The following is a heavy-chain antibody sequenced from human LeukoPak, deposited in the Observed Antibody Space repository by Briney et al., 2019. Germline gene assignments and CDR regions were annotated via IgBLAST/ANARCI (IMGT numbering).Heavy chain of an antibody. V-gene: IGHV3-21*01. D-gene: IGHD6-19*01. J-gene: IGHJ4*02. Sequence: PGGSLRLSCAASGFTFSSYSMNWVRQAPGKGLEWVSSISSSSSYIYYADSVKGRFTISRDNAKNSLYLQMNSLRAEDTAVYYCARDSSPAGGVAGLDYWGQGTLVTVSS. CDR3: ARDSSPAGGVAGLDY. CDR1: GFTFSSYS. CDR2: ISSSSSYI.